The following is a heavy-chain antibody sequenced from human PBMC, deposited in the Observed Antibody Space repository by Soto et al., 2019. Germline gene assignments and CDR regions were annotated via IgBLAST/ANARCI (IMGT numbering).Heavy chain of an antibody. CDR3: AREGDYSFDY. CDR2: INHSGST. CDR1: GGSFSGYY. D-gene: IGHD4-17*01. J-gene: IGHJ4*02. Sequence: PSEPLSLTCAVYGGSFSGYYWIWIRQPPGKGLEWIGEINHSGSTNYNPSLKSRVTISVDTSKNQFSLKLSSVTAADTAVYYCAREGDYSFDYWGQGTLVTVSS. V-gene: IGHV4-34*01.